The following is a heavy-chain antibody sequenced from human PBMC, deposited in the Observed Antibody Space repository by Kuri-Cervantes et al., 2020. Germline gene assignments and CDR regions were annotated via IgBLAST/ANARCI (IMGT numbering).Heavy chain of an antibody. D-gene: IGHD3-22*01. CDR3: ARGGDYYDSSGPTDTNWFDP. CDR1: GFTFSSYG. V-gene: IGHV3-30*03. CDR2: ISYDGSNK. Sequence: GESLKISCAASGFTFSSYGMHWVRQAPGKGLEWVAVISYDGSNKYYADSVKGRFTISRDNSKNTLYLQMNSLRAEDTAVYYCARGGDYYDSSGPTDTNWFDPWGQGTQVTVSS. J-gene: IGHJ5*02.